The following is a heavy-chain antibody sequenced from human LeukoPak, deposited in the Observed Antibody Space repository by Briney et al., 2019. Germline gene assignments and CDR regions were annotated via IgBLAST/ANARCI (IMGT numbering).Heavy chain of an antibody. J-gene: IGHJ4*02. Sequence: GGSLRLSCAASGNYWMHWVRQVPGKGLVWVSHINSDGSWTSYADSVKGRFTISEDNAKNTVYLQMNSLRAEDTAVYYCVSFYETYWGRGTLVAVSS. CDR3: VSFYETY. V-gene: IGHV3-74*01. CDR1: GNYW. CDR2: INSDGSWT. D-gene: IGHD2/OR15-2a*01.